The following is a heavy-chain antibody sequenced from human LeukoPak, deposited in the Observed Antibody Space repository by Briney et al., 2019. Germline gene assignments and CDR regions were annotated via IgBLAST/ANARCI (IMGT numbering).Heavy chain of an antibody. D-gene: IGHD6-19*01. CDR3: ARGKQWLAPIDY. J-gene: IGHJ4*02. V-gene: IGHV4-59*01. Sequence: SETLSLTCTVSGGAISGYYWSWIRQPPGKGLEWIGYIYYSGSTNYNPSLKSRVTISVDTSKNQFSLKLSSVTAADTAVYYCARGKQWLAPIDYWGQGTLVTVSS. CDR1: GGAISGYY. CDR2: IYYSGST.